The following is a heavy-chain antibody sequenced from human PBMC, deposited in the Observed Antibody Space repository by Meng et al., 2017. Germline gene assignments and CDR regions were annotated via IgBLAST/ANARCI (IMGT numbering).Heavy chain of an antibody. D-gene: IGHD2-21*01. Sequence: QLTLKWSGPPQVKPPQPLTLTCSFSGFSLSTSGVGVGWIRQPPGKALEWLVLIYWDDDKRYSPSLENRLTITKDTSKNQVVLTMTNMAPVDTATYHCARVDYSTSRRSFDYWGQGTLVT. CDR2: IYWDDDK. CDR1: GFSLSTSGVG. CDR3: ARVDYSTSRRSFDY. J-gene: IGHJ4*02. V-gene: IGHV2-5*02.